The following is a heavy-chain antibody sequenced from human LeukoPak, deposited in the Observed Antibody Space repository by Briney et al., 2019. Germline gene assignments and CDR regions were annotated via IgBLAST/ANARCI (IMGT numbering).Heavy chain of an antibody. Sequence: PGGSLSLSFAAAGFTFSDHYMDWVRQAPGKGLEWVGRTRTKANSYTTEYAASVKGRFSIPRDDSKNSLYLQINSLKTADTDVYYCARVGRYFDAFDIWGRGTMVTVSS. CDR2: TRTKANSYTT. J-gene: IGHJ3*02. CDR1: GFTFSDHY. D-gene: IGHD1-26*01. V-gene: IGHV3-72*01. CDR3: ARVGRYFDAFDI.